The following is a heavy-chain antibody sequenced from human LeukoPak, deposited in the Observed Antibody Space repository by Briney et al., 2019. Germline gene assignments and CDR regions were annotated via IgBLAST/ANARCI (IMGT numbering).Heavy chain of an antibody. CDR1: GFTFDDYA. V-gene: IGHV3-9*01. D-gene: IGHD3-10*01. Sequence: GGSLRLSCAASGFTFDDYAMHWVRQAPGKGLGWVSGISWNSGSIGYADSVKGRFTISRDNAKNSLYLQLNSLRAEDTAVYYCANFYYGSGTDPSSVTYWGQGTLVTVSS. J-gene: IGHJ4*02. CDR2: ISWNSGSI. CDR3: ANFYYGSGTDPSSVTY.